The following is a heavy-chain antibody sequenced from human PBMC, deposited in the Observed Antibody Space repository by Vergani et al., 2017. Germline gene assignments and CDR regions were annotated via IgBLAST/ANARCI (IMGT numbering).Heavy chain of an antibody. V-gene: IGHV1-69*01. Sequence: QVQLVQSGAEVKKPGSSVKVSCKASGGPFSSYAISWVRQAPGKGLEWMGGIIPIFGTANYAQKFQGRVTITADESTSAAYMELSSLRSEDTAAYYCARDLLPYGGKRHNWFDPWGQGTLVTVSS. CDR3: ARDLLPYGGKRHNWFDP. CDR2: IIPIFGTA. D-gene: IGHD4-23*01. J-gene: IGHJ5*02. CDR1: GGPFSSYA.